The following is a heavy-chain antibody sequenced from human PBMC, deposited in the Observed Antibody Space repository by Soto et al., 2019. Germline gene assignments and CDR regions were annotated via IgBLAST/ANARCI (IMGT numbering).Heavy chain of an antibody. CDR1: GYTFTSYD. J-gene: IGHJ6*03. D-gene: IGHD3-3*01. V-gene: IGHV1-8*01. Sequence: ASVKVSCKASGYTFTSYDINWVRQATGQGLEWMGWMNPNSGNTGYAQKFQGRVTMTRNTSISTAYMELSSLRSEETAVYYCARGESRPSYYDFWSGYYQRDYYYYYMDVWGKGTTVTVSS. CDR3: ARGESRPSYYDFWSGYYQRDYYYYYMDV. CDR2: MNPNSGNT.